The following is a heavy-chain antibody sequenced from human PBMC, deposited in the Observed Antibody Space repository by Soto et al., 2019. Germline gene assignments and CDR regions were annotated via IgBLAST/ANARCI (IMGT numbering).Heavy chain of an antibody. D-gene: IGHD2-21*01. CDR3: ARGRTVRDHDDFDL. CDR1: GFTFSSYS. Sequence: QVQLVESGGGVVQPGRSLRLSCAASGFTFSSYSMHWVRQAPGKGLEWVAAMSYDGNSKYFADSVKGRLTISRDNSKNTLSLQMNSLGAEDSAVYYCARGRTVRDHDDFDLWGQGTLVTVSS. V-gene: IGHV3-30-3*01. CDR2: MSYDGNSK. J-gene: IGHJ4*02.